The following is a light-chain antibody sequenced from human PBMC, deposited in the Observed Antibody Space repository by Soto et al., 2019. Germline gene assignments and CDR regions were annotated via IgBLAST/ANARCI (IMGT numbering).Light chain of an antibody. V-gene: IGLV1-40*01. Sequence: QSVLTQPPSVSGAPGQRVTISCTGSSSNIGAGYDVHWYQQLPGTAPKLLIYGNSNRPSGVPDRFSGSKPGTSASLAITGFQAEDEADYYCQSYDSSLNGRVFGTGTKLTVL. J-gene: IGLJ1*01. CDR2: GNS. CDR1: SSNIGAGYD. CDR3: QSYDSSLNGRV.